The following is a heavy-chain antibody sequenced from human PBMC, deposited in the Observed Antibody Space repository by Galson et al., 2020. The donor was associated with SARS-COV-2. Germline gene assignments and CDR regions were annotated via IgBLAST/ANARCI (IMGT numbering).Heavy chain of an antibody. CDR3: ARHADWGSQIDV. D-gene: IGHD7-27*01. J-gene: IGHJ4*02. V-gene: IGHV4-39*01. CDR1: AGSVSTSPYY. CDR2: IYFSGDT. Sequence: SETLSLTCTVSAGSVSTSPYYWGWIRQPPGKELEWVGYIYFSGDTYYNPSLQSRITISVDTSKNQFSLTLTSLTAAATAVYYCARHADWGSQIDVWGQGTLVTV.